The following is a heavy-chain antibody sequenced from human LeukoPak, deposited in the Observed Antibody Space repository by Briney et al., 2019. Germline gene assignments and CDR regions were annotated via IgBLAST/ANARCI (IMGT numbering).Heavy chain of an antibody. D-gene: IGHD2-2*01. CDR2: IDPNSGGT. J-gene: IGHJ3*02. CDR3: ARECTAAADNDAFDI. Sequence: ASVKDSCKASGYTFTGYYMHWVRQAPGQGLEWMGWIDPNSGGTNYAQKFQGRVTMTRDTSISTAYMELSRLRSDDTAVYYCARECTAAADNDAFDIWGQGTMVTVSS. CDR1: GYTFTGYY. V-gene: IGHV1-2*02.